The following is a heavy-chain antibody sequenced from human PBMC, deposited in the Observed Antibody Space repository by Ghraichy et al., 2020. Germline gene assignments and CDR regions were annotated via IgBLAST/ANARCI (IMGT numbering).Heavy chain of an antibody. J-gene: IGHJ3*02. Sequence: GGSLRLSCAASGFTFSGSAMHWVRQASGKGLEWVGRIRSKANSYATAYAASVKGRFTISRDDSKNTAYLQMNSLKTEDTAVYYCTRHEATVTTDDAFDIWGQGTMVTVSS. CDR3: TRHEATVTTDDAFDI. CDR1: GFTFSGSA. V-gene: IGHV3-73*01. D-gene: IGHD4-17*01. CDR2: IRSKANSYAT.